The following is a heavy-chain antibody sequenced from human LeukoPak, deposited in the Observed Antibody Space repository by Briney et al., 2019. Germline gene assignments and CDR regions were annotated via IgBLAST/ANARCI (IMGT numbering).Heavy chain of an antibody. J-gene: IGHJ3*02. CDR3: ARKGSGYYTYDAFDI. CDR1: GYTFTGYY. D-gene: IGHD3-3*01. Sequence: GASVKVSCKASGYTFTGYYMHWVRQAPGQGLEWMGWINPNSGGTNYAQKFQGRVTMTRDTSISTAYMELSRLRSDDTAVYYCARKGSGYYTYDAFDIWGQGTMVTVSS. CDR2: INPNSGGT. V-gene: IGHV1-2*02.